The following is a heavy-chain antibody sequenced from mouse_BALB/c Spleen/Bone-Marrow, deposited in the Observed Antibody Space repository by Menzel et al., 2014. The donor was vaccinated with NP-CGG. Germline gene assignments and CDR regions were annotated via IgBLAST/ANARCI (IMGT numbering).Heavy chain of an antibody. CDR3: AREGDGYDPAWFAY. CDR1: GFTFSSYA. J-gene: IGHJ3*01. Sequence: EVQLQESGGGLVKPGGSLKLSCAASGFTFSSYAMSWVRQTPEKRLEWVASISSGGSTYYPDSGKGRFTISRVNTRNIPYLKMSSLRSEDTSMYYCAREGDGYDPAWFAYWGQGTLVTVSA. V-gene: IGHV5-6-5*01. D-gene: IGHD2-2*01. CDR2: ISSGGST.